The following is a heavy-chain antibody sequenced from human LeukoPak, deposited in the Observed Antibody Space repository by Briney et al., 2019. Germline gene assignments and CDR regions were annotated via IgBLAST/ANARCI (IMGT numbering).Heavy chain of an antibody. J-gene: IGHJ5*02. CDR1: GFTFSSYG. V-gene: IGHV3-33*08. CDR3: AREGVRFLFDP. Sequence: GGSLRLSCAASGFTFSSYGMHWVRQAPGKGLEWVAFIWYDGSNKYYGDSAKGRFTISRDNSKNTLYLQMNSLRAEDTAVYYYAREGVRFLFDPWGQGTLVTVSS. D-gene: IGHD3-3*01. CDR2: IWYDGSNK.